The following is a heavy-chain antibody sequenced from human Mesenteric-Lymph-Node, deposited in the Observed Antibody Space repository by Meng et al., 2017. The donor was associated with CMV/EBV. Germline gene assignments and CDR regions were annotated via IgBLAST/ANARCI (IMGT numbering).Heavy chain of an antibody. D-gene: IGHD3-22*01. CDR1: GFTVDNYY. CDR3: ARDYPRKYDTSGWSYFYNGMDV. CDR2: VYSDGST. V-gene: IGHV3-53*01. Sequence: GESLKISCAASGFTVDNYYMTWVRQAPGKGLEWISVVYSDGSTHYADSVKGRFTISRDSSKNTLYLQMDSLRAEDTAVYFCARDYPRKYDTSGWSYFYNGMDVWGQGTTVTVSS. J-gene: IGHJ6*02.